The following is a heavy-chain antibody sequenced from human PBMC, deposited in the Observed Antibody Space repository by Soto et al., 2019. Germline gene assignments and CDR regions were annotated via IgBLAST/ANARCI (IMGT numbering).Heavy chain of an antibody. CDR2: IYYSGRT. CDR3: ARVRGIAVAGTDHRNYYYYYGMDV. Sequence: SETLSLTCTVSGGSISSYYWSWIRQPPGKGLEWIGYIYYSGRTNYNPSQKSRVTISVDTSKNQFSLKMSSVTAADTAVYYCARVRGIAVAGTDHRNYYYYYGMDVWGQGTTVTVSS. CDR1: GGSISSYY. V-gene: IGHV4-59*01. J-gene: IGHJ6*02. D-gene: IGHD6-19*01.